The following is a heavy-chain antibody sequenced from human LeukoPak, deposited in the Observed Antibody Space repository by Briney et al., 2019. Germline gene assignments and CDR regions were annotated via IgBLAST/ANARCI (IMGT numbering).Heavy chain of an antibody. V-gene: IGHV3-7*01. CDR2: IKQDGSEK. CDR3: ASVYYDFWSGYYPFDY. Sequence: GGSLRLSCAVSGFTFSSYWMSWVRQAPGKGLEWVANIKQDGSEKYYVNSVRGRFTISRDNAKNSLYLQMNSLRAEDTAVYYCASVYYDFWSGYYPFDYWGQGTLVTVSS. CDR1: GFTFSSYW. J-gene: IGHJ4*02. D-gene: IGHD3-3*01.